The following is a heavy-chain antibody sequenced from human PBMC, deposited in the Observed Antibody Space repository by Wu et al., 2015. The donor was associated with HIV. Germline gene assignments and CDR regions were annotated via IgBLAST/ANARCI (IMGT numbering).Heavy chain of an antibody. D-gene: IGHD3-10*01. CDR1: GYTFSDFY. V-gene: IGHV1-2*02. Sequence: QVQLVQSGAEVKKPGASVRVSCKASGYTFSDFYVYWVRQAPGQGFEWMGWISPKSGDTHYAQKFQGRVTMTRDTSISTAYMELSSLRSDDTAVYYCARDLFKIGSGNYFAFNIWGQGTLVTVSS. J-gene: IGHJ3*02. CDR3: ARDLFKIGSGNYFAFNI. CDR2: ISPKSGDT.